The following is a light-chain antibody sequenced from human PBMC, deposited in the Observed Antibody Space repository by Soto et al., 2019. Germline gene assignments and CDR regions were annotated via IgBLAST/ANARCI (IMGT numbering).Light chain of an antibody. Sequence: QSVLTQRPSASGTPGRRVTISCSGSSANIGSNSVNWYQQLPRTAPKLLIYSNNQRPSGVPDRFSGSKSGTSASLANSGLLSEDEADYYCAAWDDSLDGLVFGGGTKLTVL. CDR3: AAWDDSLDGLV. CDR1: SANIGSNS. V-gene: IGLV1-44*01. CDR2: SNN. J-gene: IGLJ3*02.